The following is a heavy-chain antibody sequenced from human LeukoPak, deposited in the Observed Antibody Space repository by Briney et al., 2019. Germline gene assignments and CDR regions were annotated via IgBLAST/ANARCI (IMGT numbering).Heavy chain of an antibody. Sequence: GGSLRLSCAASGFTFSSYGMHWVRQAPGKGLEWVAFIRYDGSNKYYADSVKGRFTISRDNSKNTLYLQMNSLRAEDTAVYYCAKGDYYDSSGYYGGYEYFQHWGQGTLVTVSS. CDR2: IRYDGSNK. V-gene: IGHV3-30*02. J-gene: IGHJ1*01. D-gene: IGHD3-22*01. CDR1: GFTFSSYG. CDR3: AKGDYYDSSGYYGGYEYFQH.